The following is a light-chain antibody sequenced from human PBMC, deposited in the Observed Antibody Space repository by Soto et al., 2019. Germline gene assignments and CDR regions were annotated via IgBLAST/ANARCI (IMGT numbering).Light chain of an antibody. CDR2: AAS. V-gene: IGKV1-27*01. CDR3: QKYNSDLT. CDR1: QGISNY. J-gene: IGKJ4*01. Sequence: DIQMTQSPSSLSASVGDRVTITCRASQGISNYLALYQQKPGKVPKLLIYAASTLQSGFPSRFSGSRSGTDFTLTISSLQPEDVATYYCQKYNSDLTFGGGTKVEIK.